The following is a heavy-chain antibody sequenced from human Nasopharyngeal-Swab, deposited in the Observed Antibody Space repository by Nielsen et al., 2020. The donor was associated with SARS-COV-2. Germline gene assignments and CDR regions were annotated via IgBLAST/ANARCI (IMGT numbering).Heavy chain of an antibody. V-gene: IGHV3-74*01. CDR3: LRGMAGYGWFDP. D-gene: IGHD2-2*03. J-gene: IGHJ5*02. CDR2: ISSDGGA. CDR1: GFSISGYW. Sequence: GESLKISCAAPGFSISGYWMHWVRQAPGKGLVWVSRISSDGGANYADSATGRFTISRDNAKNTVYLQMNSLRDEDTAVYYCLRGMAGYGWFDPWGQGILVTVSS.